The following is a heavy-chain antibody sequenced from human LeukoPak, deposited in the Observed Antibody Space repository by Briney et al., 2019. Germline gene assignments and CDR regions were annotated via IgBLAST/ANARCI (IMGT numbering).Heavy chain of an antibody. J-gene: IGHJ1*01. CDR2: VYSGGST. Sequence: PGGSLRLSCAASGFTVSSTDMSWVRQAPGKGLEWVSVVYSGGSTFYADSVKGRFTISRDNSKNTLYLQISSLRAEDTAVYYCALLGAAGREYFQHWGQGTLVTVS. V-gene: IGHV3-53*01. CDR3: ALLGAAGREYFQH. CDR1: GFTVSSTD. D-gene: IGHD6-13*01.